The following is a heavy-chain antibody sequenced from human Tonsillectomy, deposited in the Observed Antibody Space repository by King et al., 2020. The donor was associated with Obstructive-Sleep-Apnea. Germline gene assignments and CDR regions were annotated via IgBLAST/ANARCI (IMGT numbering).Heavy chain of an antibody. CDR3: AKDQDGSSYLFDY. D-gene: IGHD6-6*01. V-gene: IGHV3-30*02. CDR2: IRYDGSNK. J-gene: IGHJ4*02. Sequence: VQLVESGGGVVQPGRSLRLSCAASGFTFSNYGMHWVRQAPGKGLEWVALIRYDGSNKDYADSVKGRFTISRDNSKNTLYLQMNSLRAEDTAVYYCAKDQDGSSYLFDYRGQGTLVTVSS. CDR1: GFTFSNYG.